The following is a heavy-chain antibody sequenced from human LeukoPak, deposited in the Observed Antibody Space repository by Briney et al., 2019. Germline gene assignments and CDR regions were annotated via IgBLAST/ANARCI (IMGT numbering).Heavy chain of an antibody. D-gene: IGHD3-3*01. CDR2: ISGSGGST. CDR1: GFTFSSYA. J-gene: IGHJ4*02. V-gene: IGHV3-23*01. Sequence: GGSLRLSCAASGFTFSSYAMSWVRQAPGKGLEWVSAISGSGGSTYYADSVKGRFTISRDNSKNTLYLQMNSLRAEDTAVYYCAKDSPPGYYDFWSGYWNDNWNYGSPFDYWGQGTLVTVSS. CDR3: AKDSPPGYYDFWSGYWNDNWNYGSPFDY.